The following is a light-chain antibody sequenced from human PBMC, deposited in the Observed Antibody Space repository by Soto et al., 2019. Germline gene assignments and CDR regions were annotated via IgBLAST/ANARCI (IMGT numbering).Light chain of an antibody. CDR3: QQRSNWPT. CDR1: QSITSTY. Sequence: EIVLTQSPGTLSLSPGERATVPCRASQSITSTYLAWYQQKPGQAPRLLIYDASNRATGIPARFSGSGSGTDFTLTISSLEPEDFAVYYCQQRSNWPTFGQGTKVDIK. J-gene: IGKJ1*01. V-gene: IGKV3D-20*02. CDR2: DAS.